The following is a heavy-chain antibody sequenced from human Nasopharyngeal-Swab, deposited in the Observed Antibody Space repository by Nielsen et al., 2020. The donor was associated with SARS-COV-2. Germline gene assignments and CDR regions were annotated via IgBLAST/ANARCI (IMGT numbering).Heavy chain of an antibody. Sequence: GGSLRLSCAASGFTFSSYGMHWVRQAPGKGLEWVAVISYDGSSKYYADSVKGRFTISRDNSKNTLYLQMNSLRAEDTAVYYCAKDEPYYDSSGYNYYYYYYMDVWGKGTTVTVSS. CDR2: ISYDGSSK. CDR3: AKDEPYYDSSGYNYYYYYYMDV. D-gene: IGHD3-22*01. CDR1: GFTFSSYG. J-gene: IGHJ6*03. V-gene: IGHV3-30*18.